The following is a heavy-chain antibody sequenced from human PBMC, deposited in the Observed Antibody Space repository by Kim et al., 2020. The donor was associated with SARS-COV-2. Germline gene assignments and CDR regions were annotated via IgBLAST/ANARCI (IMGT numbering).Heavy chain of an antibody. CDR1: GYSFTSYW. J-gene: IGHJ6*02. CDR3: ARHKAGGRSGVKYYYYGMDV. Sequence: GESLKISCKGSGYSFTSYWIGWVRQMPGKGLEWMGIIYPGDSDTRYSPSFQGQVTIPADKSISTAYLQWSSLKASDTAMYYCARHKAGGRSGVKYYYYGMDVWGQGTTVTVSS. D-gene: IGHD2-15*01. CDR2: IYPGDSDT. V-gene: IGHV5-51*01.